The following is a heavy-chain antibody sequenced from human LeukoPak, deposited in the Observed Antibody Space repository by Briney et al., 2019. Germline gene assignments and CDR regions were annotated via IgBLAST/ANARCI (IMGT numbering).Heavy chain of an antibody. V-gene: IGHV4-59*01. CDR3: ARILEGSGAAFDI. CDR1: GGSMNNYY. J-gene: IGHJ3*02. Sequence: SETLCLTCIVSGGSMNNYYWSWIRQPPGKGLEWIAYIHYTGITNYNPFLKSRVTISLDTSKNQFSLKLNSVTAADTAFYYCARILEGSGAAFDIWGQGTMVTVSS. D-gene: IGHD1-26*01. CDR2: IHYTGIT.